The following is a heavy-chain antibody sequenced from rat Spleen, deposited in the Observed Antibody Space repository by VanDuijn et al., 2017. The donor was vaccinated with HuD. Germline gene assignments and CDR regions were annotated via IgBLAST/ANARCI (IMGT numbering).Heavy chain of an antibody. CDR3: ATPGFDY. J-gene: IGHJ2*01. CDR2: ITSDGHNT. D-gene: IGHD1-4*01. Sequence: EVQLVESGGGLVQPGSPLKLSCAASGFSFSSNWLNWIRQAPGEGLEWVAYITSDGHNTYYRDSVKDRFTISRDNAKSTLYLQVDSLGSEDTATYYCATPGFDYWGQGVMVTVSS. V-gene: IGHV5-29*01. CDR1: GFSFSSNW.